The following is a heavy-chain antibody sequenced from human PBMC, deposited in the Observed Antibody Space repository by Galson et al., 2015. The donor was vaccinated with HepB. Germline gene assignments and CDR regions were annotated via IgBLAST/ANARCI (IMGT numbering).Heavy chain of an antibody. CDR1: GFTFSNAW. J-gene: IGHJ3*02. Sequence: SLRLSCAASGFTFSNAWMNWVRQAPGKGLEWVGRIKSKTDGGTTDYAAPVKGRFTISRDDSKNTLYLQMNSLKTEDTAVYYCTTDGTTVTTHDAFDIWGQGTMVTVSS. V-gene: IGHV3-15*07. D-gene: IGHD4-17*01. CDR2: IKSKTDGGTT. CDR3: TTDGTTVTTHDAFDI.